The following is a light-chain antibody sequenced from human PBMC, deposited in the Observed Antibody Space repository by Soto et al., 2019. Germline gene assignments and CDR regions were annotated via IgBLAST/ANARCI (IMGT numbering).Light chain of an antibody. CDR2: DAS. CDR3: QQRTGSPLS. J-gene: IGKJ3*01. V-gene: IGKV3-11*01. CDR1: QSVTRY. Sequence: EIVLTQSPATLSLSPGERATLSCRASQSVTRYLAWYQQRPGQTPRLLIYDASNRATGIPARFSGSGSGTAFTLPTSSREPEVFPLYYCQQRTGSPLSFAPGTKVDF.